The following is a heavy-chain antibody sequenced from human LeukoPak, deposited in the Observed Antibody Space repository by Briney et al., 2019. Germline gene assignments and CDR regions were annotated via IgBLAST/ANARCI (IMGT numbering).Heavy chain of an antibody. D-gene: IGHD2-15*01. CDR1: GFTFSSYE. J-gene: IGHJ4*02. Sequence: PGGSLRLSCAASGFTFSSYEMNWVRQAPGKGLEWVSYISSSGITIYYADSVKGRFTISRDNAKNSLYLQMNSLRAEDTAVYYCARDSTVVAAFDYWGQGTLVTVSS. CDR3: ARDSTVVAAFDY. CDR2: ISSSGITI. V-gene: IGHV3-48*03.